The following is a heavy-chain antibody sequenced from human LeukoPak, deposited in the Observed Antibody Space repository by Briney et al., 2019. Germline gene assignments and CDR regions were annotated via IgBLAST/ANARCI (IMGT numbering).Heavy chain of an antibody. Sequence: GGSLRLSCAASGFTFSSYAMSWVRQAPGKGLEWVSAISGSGGSTYYADSVKGRFTVSRDNSKNTLYLQMNSLRAEDTAVYYCAKGGAVAGINPIDYWGQGTLVTVSS. J-gene: IGHJ4*02. CDR2: ISGSGGST. D-gene: IGHD6-19*01. V-gene: IGHV3-23*01. CDR3: AKGGAVAGINPIDY. CDR1: GFTFSSYA.